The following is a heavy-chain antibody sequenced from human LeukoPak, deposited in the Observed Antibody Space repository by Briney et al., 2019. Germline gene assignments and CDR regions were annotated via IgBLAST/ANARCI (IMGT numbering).Heavy chain of an antibody. Sequence: PGGSLRLSCAASGFTFSSYAMSWVRQAPGKGLEWVSAISGSGGSTYYADSVKGRFTISRDNSKNTLYLQMNSLRAEDTAVYCCAKDRSATTTSSYYFDYWGQGTLVTVSS. V-gene: IGHV3-23*01. CDR1: GFTFSSYA. CDR2: ISGSGGST. J-gene: IGHJ4*02. D-gene: IGHD4-11*01. CDR3: AKDRSATTTSSYYFDY.